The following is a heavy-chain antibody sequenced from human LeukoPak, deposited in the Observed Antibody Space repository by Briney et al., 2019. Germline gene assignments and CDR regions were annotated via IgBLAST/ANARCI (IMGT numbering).Heavy chain of an antibody. D-gene: IGHD4-17*01. V-gene: IGHV3-7*05. CDR2: IKQDGSEK. J-gene: IGHJ5*02. CDR1: GFTFSSYG. Sequence: PGRSLRLSCAASGFTFSSYGMHWVRQAPEKGLEWVANIKQDGSEKYYVDSVKDRFTISRDNAKNSLYLQMTRRRADDTAVYYGARRPTVTTPLTAWGQGTLVTVSS. CDR3: ARRPTVTTPLTA.